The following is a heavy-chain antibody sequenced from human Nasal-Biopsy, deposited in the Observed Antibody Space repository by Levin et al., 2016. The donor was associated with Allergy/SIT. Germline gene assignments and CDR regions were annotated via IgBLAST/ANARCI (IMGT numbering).Heavy chain of an antibody. CDR2: ISQNDENT. J-gene: IGHJ3*02. CDR3: ARGLAPANMDIIFDM. D-gene: IGHD2-2*01. Sequence: GESLKISCAASGITFVGYVMSWFRQAPGKGPEWVSAISQNDENTYYADSVKGRFTISRDNSKNTLHLQMHSLRAEDTALYFCARGLAPANMDIIFDMWGHGTLVTVSS. V-gene: IGHV3-23*01. CDR1: GITFVGYV.